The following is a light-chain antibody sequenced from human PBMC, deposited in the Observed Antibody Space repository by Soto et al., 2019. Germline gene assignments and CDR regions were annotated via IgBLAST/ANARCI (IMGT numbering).Light chain of an antibody. J-gene: IGKJ2*01. V-gene: IGKV3-15*01. CDR3: RQGHNWPLT. CDR2: SAS. Sequence: EIVMTQSPATLSVSPGERATLSCRASQSSSSELAWYQQKPGQPPRLLIYSASTRATGVPARFTGSGSGSEFTLTISGLQSEDFAVYYCRQGHNWPLTFGQGTRLEI. CDR1: QSSSSE.